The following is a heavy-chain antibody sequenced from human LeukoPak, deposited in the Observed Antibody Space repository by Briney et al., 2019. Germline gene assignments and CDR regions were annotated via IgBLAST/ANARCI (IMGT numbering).Heavy chain of an antibody. D-gene: IGHD1-14*01. V-gene: IGHV4-59*11. Sequence: SEALSLTCTVSGGSISSHYWSWIRQPPGKGLEWIGYIYYSGSTNYNPSLKSRVTISVDTSKNQVSLKLSSVTAADTAVYYCARGPATRMGYYYYYYVDVWGKGTTVTVSS. CDR2: IYYSGST. J-gene: IGHJ6*03. CDR3: ARGPATRMGYYYYYYVDV. CDR1: GGSISSHY.